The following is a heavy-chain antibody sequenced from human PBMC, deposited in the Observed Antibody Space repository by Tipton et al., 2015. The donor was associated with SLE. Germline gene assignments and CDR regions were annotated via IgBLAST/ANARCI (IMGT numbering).Heavy chain of an antibody. V-gene: IGHV1-8*02. CDR2: MNPNSGNT. Sequence: QLVQSGAEVKKPGASVRVSCKASGYTFPSYDINWVRQATGQGLEWMGWMNPNSGNTGYAQKFQGRVTMTRNTSVSTAYMELSSLRSEDTAVYYCARGQWFGEYSFDYWSQGTLVTVSS. CDR1: GYTFPSYD. CDR3: ARGQWFGEYSFDY. J-gene: IGHJ4*02. D-gene: IGHD3-10*01.